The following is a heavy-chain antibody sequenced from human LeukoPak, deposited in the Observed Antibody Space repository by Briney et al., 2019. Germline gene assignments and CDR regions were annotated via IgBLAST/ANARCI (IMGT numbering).Heavy chain of an antibody. CDR3: AREDSSGLDY. D-gene: IGHD3-22*01. Sequence: PGGSLRLSCAASGFTFSSYDMNWVRQAPGKGLEWVSYISSSGSTTYNADPVKGRFSISRDNAKNSLYLQMNSLRAEDTAVYYCAREDSSGLDYWGQGTLVTVSS. J-gene: IGHJ4*02. V-gene: IGHV3-48*03. CDR1: GFTFSSYD. CDR2: ISSSGSTT.